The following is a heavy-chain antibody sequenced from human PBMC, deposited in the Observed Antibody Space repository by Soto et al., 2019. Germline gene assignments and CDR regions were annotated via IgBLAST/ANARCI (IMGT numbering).Heavy chain of an antibody. CDR2: ISSSSSYI. V-gene: IGHV3-21*04. D-gene: IGHD3-10*01. J-gene: IGHJ4*02. Sequence: EVQLVESGGDLVQPGGSLRLSCAASRFTFSDYSMNWVRQAPGKGLEWVSSISSSSSYIYYADSVKGRFTISRDNAKNSLYLQMSSLRADDSAVYFCARGSKDSYPGSRIFDFWGRGTLVTVSS. CDR3: ARGSKDSYPGSRIFDF. CDR1: RFTFSDYS.